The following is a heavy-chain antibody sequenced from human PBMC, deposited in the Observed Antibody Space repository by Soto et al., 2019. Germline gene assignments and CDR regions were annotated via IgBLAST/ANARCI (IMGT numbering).Heavy chain of an antibody. CDR3: AREGYDSSGYPGPLDY. CDR2: IYYSGST. D-gene: IGHD3-22*01. J-gene: IGHJ4*02. Sequence: PSETLSLTCTVSGGSISSGDYYWSWIRQPPGKGLEWIGYIYYSGSTYYNPSLKSRVTISVDTSKNQFSLKLSSVTAADTAVYYCAREGYDSSGYPGPLDYWGQGTLVTSPQ. CDR1: GGSISSGDYY. V-gene: IGHV4-30-4*01.